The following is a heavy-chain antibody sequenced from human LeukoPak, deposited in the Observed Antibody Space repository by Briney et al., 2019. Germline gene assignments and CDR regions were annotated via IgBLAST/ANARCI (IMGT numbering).Heavy chain of an antibody. V-gene: IGHV4-4*07. CDR1: GGSISSYY. CDR2: IYTSGST. J-gene: IGHJ6*03. D-gene: IGHD2-15*01. Sequence: SETLSLTCTASGGSISSYYWSWIRQPAGKGLEWIGRIYTSGSTNFNPSIKSLVTMSVDTSKNQFSLTLSPVTSADTAVYYCAREDCSGGSCYYYYYYYMDVWGKGTTVTVSS. CDR3: AREDCSGGSCYYYYYYYMDV.